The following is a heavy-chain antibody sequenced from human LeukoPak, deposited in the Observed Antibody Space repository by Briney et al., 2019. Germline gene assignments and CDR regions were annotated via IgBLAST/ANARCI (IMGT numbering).Heavy chain of an antibody. CDR3: TTYNRFASFHI. CDR2: IKSQTDGGTT. V-gene: IGHV3-15*01. D-gene: IGHD5-24*01. Sequence: GGSLRLSCAASGFTFSNAWLSWVRQAPGKGLEWVGLIKSQTDGGTTGYAAPVKGRFTISRDDSQNTLYLQLNSLRTEDTAMYYCTTYNRFASFHIWGQGTLVTVSS. J-gene: IGHJ4*02. CDR1: GFTFSNAW.